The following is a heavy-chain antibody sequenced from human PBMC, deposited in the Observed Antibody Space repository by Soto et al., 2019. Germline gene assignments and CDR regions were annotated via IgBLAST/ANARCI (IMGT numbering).Heavy chain of an antibody. D-gene: IGHD3-22*01. V-gene: IGHV1-69*12. CDR2: IIPIFGTA. J-gene: IGHJ2*01. CDR3: ARGLHYYDSSGYYSATPQVWYFDL. Sequence: QVQLVQSGAEVKKPGSSVKVSCKASGGTFSSYAISWVRQAPGQGLEWMGGIIPIFGTANYAQKFQGRVRIPADEPTSTAYMELSSLRSEDTAAYYCARGLHYYDSSGYYSATPQVWYFDLWGRGTLVTVSS. CDR1: GGTFSSYA.